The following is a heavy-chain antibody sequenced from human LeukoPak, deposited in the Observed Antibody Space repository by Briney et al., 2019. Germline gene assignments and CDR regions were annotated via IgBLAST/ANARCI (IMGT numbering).Heavy chain of an antibody. CDR2: IYTSGST. CDR3: ARESSTSRRAYYYYYMDV. V-gene: IGHV4-4*07. CDR1: GGSISSYY. D-gene: IGHD2-2*01. J-gene: IGHJ6*03. Sequence: SETLSLTCTVSGGSISSYYWSWIRQPAGKGLEWIGRIYTSGSTYYNPSLKSRVTISVDTSKNQFSLKLSSVTAADTAVYYCARESSTSRRAYYYYYMDVWGKGTTVTVSS.